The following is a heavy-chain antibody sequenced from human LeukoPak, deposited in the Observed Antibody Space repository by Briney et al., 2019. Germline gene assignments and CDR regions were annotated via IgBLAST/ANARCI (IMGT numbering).Heavy chain of an antibody. CDR3: TKDTLRSGYPSQFDY. D-gene: IGHD5-18*01. CDR2: ISGSGGNS. CDR1: GFIFSSYA. Sequence: GGSLNLSCAASGFIFSSYAMNWVSQSPVKGLEWVSGISGSGGNSFYADSVKGRFSTSRDNAKNTLYLHMNNLRAEDTAIYYCTKDTLRSGYPSQFDYWGQGILVTVSS. V-gene: IGHV3-23*01. J-gene: IGHJ4*02.